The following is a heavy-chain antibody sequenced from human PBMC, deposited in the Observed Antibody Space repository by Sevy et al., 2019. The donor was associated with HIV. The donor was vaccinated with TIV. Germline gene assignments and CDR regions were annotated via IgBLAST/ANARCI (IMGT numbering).Heavy chain of an antibody. D-gene: IGHD4-4*01. CDR2: IYYSGRT. Sequence: SETLSLTCTVSGDSISGYYWSWIRQPPGKGLEWIGYIYYSGRTDYNPSLKSRVIISQDTSKNQFSLKLTSVTAADTAVDFCARAYSNYYHAMDVWGQGTTVTVSS. J-gene: IGHJ6*02. V-gene: IGHV4-59*01. CDR3: ARAYSNYYHAMDV. CDR1: GDSISGYY.